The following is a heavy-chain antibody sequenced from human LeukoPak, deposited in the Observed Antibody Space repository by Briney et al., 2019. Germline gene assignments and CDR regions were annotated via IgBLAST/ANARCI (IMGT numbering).Heavy chain of an antibody. CDR1: GGTFSSYA. CDR3: AGPAKGKAAAGTLAYGMDV. D-gene: IGHD6-13*01. J-gene: IGHJ6*02. CDR2: IIPIFGTA. V-gene: IGHV1-69*01. Sequence: SVKVSCKASGGTFSSYAISWVRQAPGRGLEWMGGIIPIFGTANYAQKFQGRVTITADESTSTAYMELSSLRSEDTAVYYCAGPAKGKAAAGTLAYGMDVWGQGTTVTVSS.